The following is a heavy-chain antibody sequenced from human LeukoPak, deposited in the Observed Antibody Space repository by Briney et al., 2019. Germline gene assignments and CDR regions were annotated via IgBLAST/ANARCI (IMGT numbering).Heavy chain of an antibody. D-gene: IGHD3-10*01. Sequence: PGGSLRLSCAASGFTFSSYDMHWVRQATGKGLEWVSAIGTAGDTYYPGSVKGRFTISRENAKNSLYLQMNSLRAGDTAVYYCARGIPDYYGSGSYYHFDYWGQGTLVTVSS. V-gene: IGHV3-13*01. CDR1: GFTFSSYD. CDR3: ARGIPDYYGSGSYYHFDY. CDR2: IGTAGDT. J-gene: IGHJ4*02.